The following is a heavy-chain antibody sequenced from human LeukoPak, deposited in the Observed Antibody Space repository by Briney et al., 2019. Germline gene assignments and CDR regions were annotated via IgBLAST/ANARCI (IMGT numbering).Heavy chain of an antibody. CDR1: GYTFTTYN. CDR2: ISGYNGNT. CDR3: ARDGHGYSYVLPDY. V-gene: IGHV1-18*01. J-gene: IGHJ4*02. Sequence: ASVKVSCKASGYTFTTYNINWVRQAPGQGLEWMGWISGYNGNTNYAQKLQGRVTMTTDTSTSTAYMELRSLKSDDTAVYYCARDGHGYSYVLPDYWGQGTLVTVSS. D-gene: IGHD5-18*01.